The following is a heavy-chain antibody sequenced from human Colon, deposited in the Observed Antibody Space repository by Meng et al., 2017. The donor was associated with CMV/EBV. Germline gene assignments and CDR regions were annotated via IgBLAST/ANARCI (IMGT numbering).Heavy chain of an antibody. CDR2: ISGSGGRT. CDR1: DFTLNTYA. J-gene: IGHJ6*02. CDR3: AKDGPDAIFGMKISYFHYGLEV. Sequence: GESLKISCTASDFTLNTYAMSWVRQAPGKGLEWVSVISGSGGRTYYTDSVKGRFTISRNNSKNTVYLQMNSLRAEDTATYYCAKDGPDAIFGMKISYFHYGLEVWGQGTTVTVSS. V-gene: IGHV3-23*01. D-gene: IGHD3-3*01.